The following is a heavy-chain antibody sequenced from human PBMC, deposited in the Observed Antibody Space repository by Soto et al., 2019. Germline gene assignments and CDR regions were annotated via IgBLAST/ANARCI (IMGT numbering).Heavy chain of an antibody. CDR2: ISYDGSNK. CDR3: AKDNHDYGLDY. J-gene: IGHJ4*02. D-gene: IGHD4-17*01. CDR1: GFTFSSYG. Sequence: QVQLVESGGGVVQPGRSLRLSCAASGFTFSSYGMHWVRQAPGKGLEWVAVISYDGSNKYYADSVKGRFTISRDNSKNTLYLQMNSLRAEDMAVYYCAKDNHDYGLDYWGQGTLVTVSS. V-gene: IGHV3-30*18.